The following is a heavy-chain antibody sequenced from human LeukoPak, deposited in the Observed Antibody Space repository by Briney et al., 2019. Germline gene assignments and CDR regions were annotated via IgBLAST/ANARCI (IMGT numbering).Heavy chain of an antibody. CDR1: GGSIRSYY. CDR2: IYCSGSS. V-gene: IGHV4-4*07. D-gene: IGHD5-12*01. Sequence: SETLSLTCRVSGGSIRSYYWSWIRQAAGKGLEWIGLIYCSGSSNYNTSLQTGVTISVDKSKNQFSLKLNSVTAADTAVYYYARYSGADDDAVVLDVWGKGTTVTVSS. J-gene: IGHJ6*04. CDR3: ARYSGADDDAVVLDV.